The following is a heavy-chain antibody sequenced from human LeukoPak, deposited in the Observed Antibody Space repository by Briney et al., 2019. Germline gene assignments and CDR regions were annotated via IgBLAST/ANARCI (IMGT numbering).Heavy chain of an antibody. D-gene: IGHD2-21*01. J-gene: IGHJ4*02. CDR2: IYSGGST. CDR1: GFTVSSNY. Sequence: PGGSLRLSCAAPGFTVSSNYMSWVRQAPGKGLEWVSVIYSGGSTYYADSVKGRFTISRDNSKNTLYLQMNSLRAEDTAVHYCARDSDDYGDYWGQGTLVTVPS. V-gene: IGHV3-66*02. CDR3: ARDSDDYGDY.